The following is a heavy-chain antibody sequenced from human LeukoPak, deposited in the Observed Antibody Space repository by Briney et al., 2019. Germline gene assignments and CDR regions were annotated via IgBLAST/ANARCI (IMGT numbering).Heavy chain of an antibody. CDR3: ARPGADCGSAGCYTYPYYGLDV. CDR1: GYSFSGHG. CDR2: ISAYNGNT. J-gene: IGHJ6*02. Sequence: ASVKVSCKASGYSFSGHGITWVRQAPGQGLEWMGWISAYNGNTKYAQNHQGRVTMTTDITTSTAYMELRSLRSDDTAVYYCARPGADCGSAGCYTYPYYGLDVWGQGTTVTVSS. V-gene: IGHV1-18*01. D-gene: IGHD2-2*02.